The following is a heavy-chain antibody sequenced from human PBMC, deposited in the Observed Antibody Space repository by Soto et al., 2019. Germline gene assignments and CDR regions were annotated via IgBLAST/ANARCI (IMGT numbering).Heavy chain of an antibody. CDR2: ISAYNGNT. Sequence: GASVKVSCKASGYTFTSYGISWVRQAPGQGLEWMGWISAYNGNTNYAQKLQGRVTMTTDTSTSTAYMELRSLRSDDTAVYYCATDSSGYSFPYYYGMDVWGQGTTVTVSS. CDR3: ATDSSGYSFPYYYGMDV. D-gene: IGHD3-22*01. V-gene: IGHV1-18*01. CDR1: GYTFTSYG. J-gene: IGHJ6*02.